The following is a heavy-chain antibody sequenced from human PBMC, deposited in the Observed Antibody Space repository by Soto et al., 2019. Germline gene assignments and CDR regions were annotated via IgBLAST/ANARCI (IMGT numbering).Heavy chain of an antibody. CDR3: ARRERAAGTDWWFDP. Sequence: SETLPHTWTVSGGSISSSSFRWGWIRKPPGKGLEWIGSIYYSGSTYYSPSLKSRVTISVDTSKNQFSLKLSSVTAADTAVYYCARRERAAGTDWWFDPWGQGTLVTVSS. CDR2: IYYSGST. J-gene: IGHJ5*02. D-gene: IGHD6-13*01. V-gene: IGHV4-39*01. CDR1: GGSISSSSFR.